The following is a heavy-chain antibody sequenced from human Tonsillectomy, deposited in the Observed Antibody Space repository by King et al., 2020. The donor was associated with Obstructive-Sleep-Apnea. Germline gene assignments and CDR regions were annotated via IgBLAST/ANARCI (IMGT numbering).Heavy chain of an antibody. Sequence: QLQESGPGLVKPSETLSLTCTVSGCSISSSSYYWGWIRQPPGKGLEWIGSIYYSGSTYYNPSLKSRVTISVDTSKNQFSLKLSSVTAADTAVYYCARVRTVTTLPIYYFDYWGQGTLVTVSS. CDR2: IYYSGST. V-gene: IGHV4-39*07. D-gene: IGHD4-17*01. CDR1: GCSISSSSYY. CDR3: ARVRTVTTLPIYYFDY. J-gene: IGHJ4*02.